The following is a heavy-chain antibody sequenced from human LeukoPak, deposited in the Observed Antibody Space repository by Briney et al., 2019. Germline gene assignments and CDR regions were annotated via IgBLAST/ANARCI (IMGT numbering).Heavy chain of an antibody. CDR3: ARAAPGYCSSTSCYAPSRPYYYYYYYMDV. CDR1: GGSFSGYY. CDR2: INHSGST. V-gene: IGHV4-34*01. J-gene: IGHJ6*03. Sequence: SETLSLTCAVYGGSFSGYYWSWIRQPPGKGLEWIGEINHSGSTNYNPSLKSRVTISVDTSKNQFSLKLSSVTAAATAVYYCARAAPGYCSSTSCYAPSRPYYYYYYYMDVWGKGTTVTVSS. D-gene: IGHD2-2*01.